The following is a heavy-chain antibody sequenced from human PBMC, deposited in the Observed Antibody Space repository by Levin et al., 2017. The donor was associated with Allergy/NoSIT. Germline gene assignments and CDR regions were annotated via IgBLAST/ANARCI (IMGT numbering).Heavy chain of an antibody. J-gene: IGHJ4*02. CDR2: ISSSSSTI. Sequence: LSLTCAASGFTFSSYSMNWVRQAPGKGLEWVSYISSSSSTIYYADSVKGRFTISRDNAKNSLYLQMNSLRDEDTAVYYCAREGSGSYYTGPRVVDYWGQGTLVTVSS. D-gene: IGHD1-26*01. CDR1: GFTFSSYS. CDR3: AREGSGSYYTGPRVVDY. V-gene: IGHV3-48*02.